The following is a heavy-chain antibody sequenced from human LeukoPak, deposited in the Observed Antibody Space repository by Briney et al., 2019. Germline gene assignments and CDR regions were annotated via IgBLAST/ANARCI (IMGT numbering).Heavy chain of an antibody. CDR3: SRNGLVDFDY. Sequence: GGSLRLSCTTSGFAFDDFAMSWVRQPAGKGLECVGFIRRRAYGGAAEYAASVKGRFIISRDDSKGIAYLQMNSLKTEDTAVYYCSRNGLVDFDYWGQGSQVIVSP. CDR2: IRRRAYGGAA. V-gene: IGHV3-49*04. J-gene: IGHJ4*02. CDR1: GFAFDDFA.